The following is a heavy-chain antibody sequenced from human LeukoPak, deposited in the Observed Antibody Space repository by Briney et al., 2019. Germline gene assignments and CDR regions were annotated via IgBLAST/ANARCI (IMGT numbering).Heavy chain of an antibody. CDR2: IIPIFGTA. V-gene: IGHV1-69*05. CDR3: ARDSRQYYYDSSGYYYPYYFDY. CDR1: GGTFSSYA. J-gene: IGHJ4*02. Sequence: GSSVKVSCKASGGTFSSYAISWVRQAPGQRLEWMGGIIPIFGTANYAQKFQGRVTITTDESTSTAYMELSSLRSEDTAVYYCARDSRQYYYDSSGYYYPYYFDYWGQGTLVTVSS. D-gene: IGHD3-22*01.